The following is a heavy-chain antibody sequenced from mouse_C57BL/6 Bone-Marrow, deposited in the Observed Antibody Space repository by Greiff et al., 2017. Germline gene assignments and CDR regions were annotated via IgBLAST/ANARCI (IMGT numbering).Heavy chain of an antibody. D-gene: IGHD1-1*01. Sequence: VQLKESGAELVRPGASVKLSCTASGFNIKDDYMHWVKQRPEQGLEWIGWIDPENGDTEYASKFQGKATITADTSSNTAYLQLSSLTSEDTAVYYCTQGYYGPFDYWGQGTTLTVSS. CDR2: IDPENGDT. CDR3: TQGYYGPFDY. J-gene: IGHJ2*01. V-gene: IGHV14-4*01. CDR1: GFNIKDDY.